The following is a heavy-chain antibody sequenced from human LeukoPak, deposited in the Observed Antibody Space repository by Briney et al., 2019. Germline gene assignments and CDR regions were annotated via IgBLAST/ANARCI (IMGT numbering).Heavy chain of an antibody. V-gene: IGHV1-2*02. J-gene: IGHJ6*02. CDR1: GYTFTVYY. CDR3: ARDQGIPTYYYGMDV. Sequence: VASVTVSCKASGYTFTVYYMHWVRQAPGQGLEWMGWINPNSGGTNYAQKFQGRVTMTRDTSISTAYMELSRLRSDDTAVYYCARDQGIPTYYYGMDVWGQRTTVTVSS. CDR2: INPNSGGT.